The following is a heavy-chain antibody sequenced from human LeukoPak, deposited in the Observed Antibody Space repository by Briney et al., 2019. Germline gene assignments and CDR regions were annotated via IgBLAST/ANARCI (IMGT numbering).Heavy chain of an antibody. CDR3: AGDWFDRGAAGALPYYYYYMDV. CDR1: GGTFSSYA. Sequence: SVKVSCKASGGTFSSYAISWVRQAPGQGLEWMGGIIPIFGTANYAQKFQGRVTITTDESTSTAYMELSSLRSEDTAVYYCAGDWFDRGAAGALPYYYYYMDVWGKGTTVTVSS. CDR2: IIPIFGTA. D-gene: IGHD6-13*01. J-gene: IGHJ6*03. V-gene: IGHV1-69*05.